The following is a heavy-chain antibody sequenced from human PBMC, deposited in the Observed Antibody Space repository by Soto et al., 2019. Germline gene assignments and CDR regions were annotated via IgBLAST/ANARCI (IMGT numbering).Heavy chain of an antibody. CDR3: ARLFCSTTTCDSWFNP. D-gene: IGHD2-2*01. V-gene: IGHV5-10-1*01. Sequence: GDSLKISCTGFGYTFTTFWISWVRQMPVKGLEWMGMIDPRDSYVNYSPSFQGHVTISLDKSISTAYLQWGSLKASDTAMYYCARLFCSTTTCDSWFNPWGQGTLVTVSS. J-gene: IGHJ5*02. CDR1: GYTFTTFW. CDR2: IDPRDSYV.